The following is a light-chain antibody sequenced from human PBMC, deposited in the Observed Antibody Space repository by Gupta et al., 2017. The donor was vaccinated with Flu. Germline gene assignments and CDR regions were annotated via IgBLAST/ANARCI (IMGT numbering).Light chain of an antibody. Sequence: SLLTQPLSLSPAPGHKVTISCSGTSSNIGGNFVSWYLQLPGTAPKLLIYDNNKRPSGIPDRFSASKSGASATLGITGLQTGDEADYYCGVWDSSLTSFVFGVGTKVTVL. J-gene: IGLJ1*01. V-gene: IGLV1-51*01. CDR2: DNN. CDR3: GVWDSSLTSFV. CDR1: SSNIGGNF.